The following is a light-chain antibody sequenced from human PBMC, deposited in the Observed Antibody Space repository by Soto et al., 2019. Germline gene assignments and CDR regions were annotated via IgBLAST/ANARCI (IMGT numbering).Light chain of an antibody. CDR1: SSDVGGYNY. CDR3: ISYTGSDSYV. V-gene: IGLV2-14*01. J-gene: IGLJ1*01. Sequence: QSALTQPASVSGSPGQSITISCTRTSSDVGGYNYVSWYQQHPGKAPKLMIYEVSNRPSGVSNRFSGSKTGTTASLTISGLQAEDEADYYCISYTGSDSYVFGTGTKVTVL. CDR2: EVS.